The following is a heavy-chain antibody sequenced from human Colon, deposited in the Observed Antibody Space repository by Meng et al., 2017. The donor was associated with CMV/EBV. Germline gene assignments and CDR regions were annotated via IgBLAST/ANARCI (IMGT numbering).Heavy chain of an antibody. V-gene: IGHV3-66*02. CDR2: IYNSGRT. J-gene: IGHJ5*02. D-gene: IGHD3-16*01. Sequence: GESLKISCVGSGFSVSGNYMTWVRPAPGKGLEWVAVIYNSGRTNYADSVRGRFTIARDSSQNTVFLEMNTLRSEDTAVYYCARWGTSNRNWFDPWGQGTLVTVSS. CDR1: GFSVSGNY. CDR3: ARWGTSNRNWFDP.